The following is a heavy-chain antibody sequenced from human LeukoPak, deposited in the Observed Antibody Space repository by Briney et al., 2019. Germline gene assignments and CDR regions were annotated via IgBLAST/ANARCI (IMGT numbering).Heavy chain of an antibody. CDR3: ARSTYYFDY. CDR2: INHSGST. Sequence: SETLSLTCSVSSGSIKNSNYYWGWIRQPPGKGLEWIGEINHSGSTNYNPSLKSRVTISADRSKNQFSLKLTSVTAADTAVYYCARSTYYFDYWDQGTLVTVSS. CDR1: SGSIKNSNYY. V-gene: IGHV4-39*07. J-gene: IGHJ4*02.